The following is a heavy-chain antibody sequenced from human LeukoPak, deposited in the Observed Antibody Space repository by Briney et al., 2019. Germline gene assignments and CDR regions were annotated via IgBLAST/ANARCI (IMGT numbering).Heavy chain of an antibody. J-gene: IGHJ4*02. CDR3: ARQLDYYDSSGYYNAFDY. Sequence: GESLKISCKGSGYSFTSYWIGWVRQMPGKGLEWMGIIYPGDSDTRYSPSFQGQVTISADKSISTAYLQWSSLKASDTAMYYCARQLDYYDSSGYYNAFDYWGQGTLVTVSS. CDR2: IYPGDSDT. V-gene: IGHV5-51*01. CDR1: GYSFTSYW. D-gene: IGHD3-22*01.